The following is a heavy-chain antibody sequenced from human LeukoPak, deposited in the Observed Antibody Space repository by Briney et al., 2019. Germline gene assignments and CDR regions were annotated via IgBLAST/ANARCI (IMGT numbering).Heavy chain of an antibody. CDR1: GFTFSSYA. J-gene: IGHJ4*02. D-gene: IGHD1-14*01. CDR2: ISSSGSTI. Sequence: PGGSLRLSCAASGFTFSSYAMSWVRQAPGRGLEWVSYISSSGSTIYYADSVKGRFTISRDNAKNSVYLQMNSLRAEDTAVYYCGRKVREPAYWGQGTLVTVSS. CDR3: GRKVREPAY. V-gene: IGHV3-48*04.